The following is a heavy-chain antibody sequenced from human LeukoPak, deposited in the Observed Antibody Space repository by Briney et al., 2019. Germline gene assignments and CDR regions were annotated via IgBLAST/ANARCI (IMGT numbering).Heavy chain of an antibody. D-gene: IGHD2-15*01. CDR1: GFALTSYA. CDR3: AKASRATCSGAFCYHFDS. CDR2: ISISGVST. J-gene: IGHJ4*02. Sequence: GGSLRLSCAASGFALTSYAMSWVRQAPGQGLEWVSSISISGVSTYYADSVKGRLTISRDNSENTLHLQMNSLRAEDTAVYYCAKASRATCSGAFCYHFDSWGPGTLVTVSS. V-gene: IGHV3-23*01.